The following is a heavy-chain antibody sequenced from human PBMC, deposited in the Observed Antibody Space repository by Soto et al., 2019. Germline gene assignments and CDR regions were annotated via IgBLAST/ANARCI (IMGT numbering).Heavy chain of an antibody. CDR2: LYYTGST. CDR3: ARGGGYDFRSSQAPPIDV. V-gene: IGHV4-59*01. CDR1: GGSISDFY. J-gene: IGHJ6*02. Sequence: SETLSLTCNVSGGSISDFYWSWIRQSPGKRLEWIGYLYYTGSTNYNPALKSRVTISLDTSKNQYSLQVRSVTAADTAVYYCARGGGYDFRSSQAPPIDVWGQGTTVTVSS. D-gene: IGHD3-3*01.